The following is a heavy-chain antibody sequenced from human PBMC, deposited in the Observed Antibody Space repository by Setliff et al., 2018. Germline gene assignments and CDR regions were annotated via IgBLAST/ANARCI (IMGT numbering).Heavy chain of an antibody. J-gene: IGHJ4*02. Sequence: PGGSLRLSCTSSGLTFSGAWLNWVRQAPGKGLEWVGRVRNKANSYTTEYAASVKGRSTVSRDVLENSLYLQLSSLKTDDTAVYYCARAVSISGYWHYDYWGQGTLVTGS. CDR3: ARAVSISGYWHYDY. CDR1: GLTFSGAW. D-gene: IGHD3-22*01. V-gene: IGHV3-72*01. CDR2: VRNKANSYTT.